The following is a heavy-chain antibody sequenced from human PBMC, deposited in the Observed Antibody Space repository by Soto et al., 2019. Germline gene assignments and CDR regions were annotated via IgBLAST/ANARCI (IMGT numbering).Heavy chain of an antibody. CDR1: GNTVGTFG. J-gene: IGHJ4*02. Sequence: QVQLMQSGTEVAKPGASVKVSCKTSGNTVGTFGLSWVRLAPGQGLEWMGWIVGDSGATVYSQKFQGRVTMYSDRSTNTASIELRSLTSDDSAHYDCASVARYGSGIRRFETWGQGTLVCVSS. D-gene: IGHD3-10*01. CDR2: IVGDSGAT. V-gene: IGHV1-18*01. CDR3: ASVARYGSGIRRFET.